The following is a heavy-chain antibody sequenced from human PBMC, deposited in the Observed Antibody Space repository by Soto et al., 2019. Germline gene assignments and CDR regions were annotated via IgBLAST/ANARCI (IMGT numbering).Heavy chain of an antibody. D-gene: IGHD4-17*01. Sequence: GASVKVSCKASGGTFSRNAISWVRLAPGQGLEWMGGTIPMFNIAKNAQKFQGRVTITADESRNTAYMELSSLRSEGTAVYYCARGRELDDDDYPDYGMDVWGQGTTVTVS. V-gene: IGHV1-69*13. CDR3: ARGRELDDDDYPDYGMDV. CDR1: GGTFSRNA. J-gene: IGHJ6*02. CDR2: TIPMFNIA.